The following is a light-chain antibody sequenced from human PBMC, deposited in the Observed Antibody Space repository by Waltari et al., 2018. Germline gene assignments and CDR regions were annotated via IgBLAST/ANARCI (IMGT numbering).Light chain of an antibody. Sequence: DIQMTQSPSSLSASIGDRVTITCRASQSISKYVNWYQQKPGKAPHLLIYTASNLQRGVPSRFSGSGSGTDFTLTISSLQPEDFATYFCQQSYSIPYTFGQGTKLEI. V-gene: IGKV1-39*01. CDR2: TAS. J-gene: IGKJ2*01. CDR3: QQSYSIPYT. CDR1: QSISKY.